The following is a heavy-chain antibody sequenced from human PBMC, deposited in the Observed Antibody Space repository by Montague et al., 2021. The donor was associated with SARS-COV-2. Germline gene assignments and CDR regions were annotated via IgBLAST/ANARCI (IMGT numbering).Heavy chain of an antibody. CDR3: ARDSSSWGGALDY. J-gene: IGHJ4*02. V-gene: IGHV3-74*01. CDR1: GFTFRNYW. Sequence: SLRLSCAASGFTFRNYWMHWVRQAPGKGLVWVSRINNYGSSTSYADSVKGRFTISRDNAKNTLCLQMNSLRVEDTAVYYCARDSSSWGGALDYWGQGTLVTVSS. D-gene: IGHD6-13*01. CDR2: INNYGSST.